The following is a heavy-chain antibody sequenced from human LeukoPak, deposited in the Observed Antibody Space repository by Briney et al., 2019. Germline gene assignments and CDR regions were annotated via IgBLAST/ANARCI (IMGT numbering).Heavy chain of an antibody. D-gene: IGHD5-12*01. V-gene: IGHV3-23*01. CDR2: ISGSGGST. Sequence: GSLRLSCGGSGFTFTSYAMSWVRQAPGKGLEWVSGISGSGGSTYYAESVKGRFTISRDISNNTLYLQMNSLRAEDTAVYYCAKDRYGGYYPPNWFDPWGQGTLVTVSS. CDR3: AKDRYGGYYPPNWFDP. J-gene: IGHJ5*02. CDR1: GFTFTSYA.